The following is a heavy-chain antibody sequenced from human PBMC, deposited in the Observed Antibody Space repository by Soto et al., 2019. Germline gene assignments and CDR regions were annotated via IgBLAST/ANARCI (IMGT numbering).Heavy chain of an antibody. Sequence: SETLSLTCTVSGGSISSSSYYWGWIRQPPGKGLEWIGSIYCSGSTYYNPSPKSRVTISVDTSKNQFSPKLSSVTAADTAVYYCARLETGSSFPVWPSWFDPWGQGTLVTVSS. V-gene: IGHV4-39*01. CDR3: ARLETGSSFPVWPSWFDP. CDR2: IYCSGST. J-gene: IGHJ5*02. D-gene: IGHD6-6*01. CDR1: GGSISSSSYY.